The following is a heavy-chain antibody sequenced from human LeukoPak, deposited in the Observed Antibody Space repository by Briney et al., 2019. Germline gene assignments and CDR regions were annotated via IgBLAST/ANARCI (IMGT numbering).Heavy chain of an antibody. CDR3: ARDCRYCIGGSCYGY. Sequence: GGSLRLSCAASGFTVSSNYMSWVRQAPGKGLEWVSAIYSGGSTYYAHSVKGRFTISRDNSKNTLYLQMNSLRAEDTAVYYCARDCRYCIGGSCYGYWGQGTLVTVSS. J-gene: IGHJ4*02. CDR1: GFTVSSNY. V-gene: IGHV3-66*01. CDR2: IYSGGST. D-gene: IGHD2-15*01.